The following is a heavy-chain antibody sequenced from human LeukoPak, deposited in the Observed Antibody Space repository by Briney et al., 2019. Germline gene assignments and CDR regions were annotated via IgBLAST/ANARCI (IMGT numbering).Heavy chain of an antibody. D-gene: IGHD6-19*01. CDR2: ISYEGSNK. V-gene: IGHV3-30*04. J-gene: IGHJ5*02. CDR3: ARDAATVAGIDKNWFDA. Sequence: GRSLRLSCTASGFTFSSYAMHWVRQAPGKGLEWVAVISYEGSNKYYAYSVKGLFTISRDNSKNTLYLQMNSLRAEAMAVYSCARDAATVAGIDKNWFDAWGQGTLVTVSS. CDR1: GFTFSSYA.